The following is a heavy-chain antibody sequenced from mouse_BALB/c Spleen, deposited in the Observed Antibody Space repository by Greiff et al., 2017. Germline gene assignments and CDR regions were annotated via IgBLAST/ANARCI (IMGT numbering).Heavy chain of an antibody. CDR2: INPYNDGT. J-gene: IGHJ4*01. CDR3: ARDYRYDGDYAMDY. CDR1: GYTFTSYV. V-gene: IGHV1-14*01. D-gene: IGHD2-14*01. Sequence: EVQLQQSGPELVKPGASVKMSCKASGYTFTSYVMHWVKQKPGQGLEWIGYINPYNDGTKYNEKFKGKATLTSDKSSSTAYMELSSLTSEDSAVYYCARDYRYDGDYAMDYWGQGTSVTVSS.